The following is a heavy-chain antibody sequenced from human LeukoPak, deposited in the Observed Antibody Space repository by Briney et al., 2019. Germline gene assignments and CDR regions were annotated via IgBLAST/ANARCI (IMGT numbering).Heavy chain of an antibody. V-gene: IGHV3-48*02. CDR1: GFTFSSHS. J-gene: IGHJ4*02. CDR2: ITSGGRII. CDR3: ARHLGGSGISDY. D-gene: IGHD2-15*01. Sequence: GGSLRLSCVVSGFTFSSHSMNWVRQAPVKGLEWVSYITSGGRIIYYADSVKGRFTISRDNAKNSLYLQMNSLRDEDPAVYYCARHLGGSGISDYWGQGTLVTVSS.